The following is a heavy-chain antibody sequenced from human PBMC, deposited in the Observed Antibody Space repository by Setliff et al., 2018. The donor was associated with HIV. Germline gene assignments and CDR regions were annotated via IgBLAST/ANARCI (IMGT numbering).Heavy chain of an antibody. CDR1: GFIFDDHA. V-gene: IGHV3-9*01. CDR3: AKDYGDGHNWGAFDI. Sequence: GGSLRLSCAASGFIFDDHAMHWGRQAPGKGLEWVSGINWKSGTIAYADFVKGRFTISRDNTKNFVFLEMTNLRPEDTALYFCAKDYGDGHNWGAFDISGQGTMVTVSS. J-gene: IGHJ3*02. D-gene: IGHD1-1*01. CDR2: INWKSGTI.